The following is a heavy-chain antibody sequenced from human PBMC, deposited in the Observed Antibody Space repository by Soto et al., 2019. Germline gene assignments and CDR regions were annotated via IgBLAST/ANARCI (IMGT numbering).Heavy chain of an antibody. CDR2: ISITGGST. CDR1: GFTFRLNA. D-gene: IGHD3-16*01. Sequence: PGGSLRLSCSVSGFTFRLNAMHWVSQAPGKGLQHVSVISITGGSTYYADSVKGSFTIFRDTYKNTVYLQMSSLRAEDTAVYDCVKDQEGGPYDMDVWGQGTTVTV. V-gene: IGHV3-64D*06. J-gene: IGHJ6*02. CDR3: VKDQEGGPYDMDV.